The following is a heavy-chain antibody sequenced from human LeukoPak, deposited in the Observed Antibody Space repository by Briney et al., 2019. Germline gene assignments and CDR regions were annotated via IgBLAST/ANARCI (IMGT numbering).Heavy chain of an antibody. D-gene: IGHD2-2*01. J-gene: IGHJ6*02. Sequence: GGSLRLSCAASGSTFSSYEMNWVRQAPGKGLEWVSFISNNGDTITYVDSVKGRFTISRDNAKNSLYLQMNSLRAEDTAVYYCARWYCSSTNCHSYYYGMDVWGQGTTVTVSS. CDR3: ARWYCSSTNCHSYYYGMDV. CDR2: ISNNGDTI. CDR1: GSTFSSYE. V-gene: IGHV3-48*03.